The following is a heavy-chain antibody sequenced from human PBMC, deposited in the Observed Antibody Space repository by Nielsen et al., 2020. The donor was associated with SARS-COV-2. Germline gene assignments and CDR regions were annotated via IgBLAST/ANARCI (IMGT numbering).Heavy chain of an antibody. Sequence: GGSLRLSCAASGFTFSNAWMNWVRQAPGKGLEWVGRIKSRTDGGTTDYAAPVKGRFTVSRDDSQNTLYLQMNTLRSEDTALYYCTRGFYSQSDCWGQGTLVTVSS. CDR3: TRGFYSQSDC. V-gene: IGHV3-15*01. CDR1: GFTFSNAW. J-gene: IGHJ4*02. D-gene: IGHD2-15*01. CDR2: IKSRTDGGTT.